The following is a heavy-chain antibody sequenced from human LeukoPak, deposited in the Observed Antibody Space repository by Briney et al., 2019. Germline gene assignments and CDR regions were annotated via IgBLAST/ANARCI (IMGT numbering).Heavy chain of an antibody. CDR3: ARVVVGLVAANGYGWFDP. Sequence: SETLSLTCTVSGGSISSYYWSWIRQPAGKGLEWIGRIYTSGSTNYNPSLKSRVTMSVDRSKNQFSLKLSSVTAADTAVYYCARVVVGLVAANGYGWFDPWGQGTLVTVSS. CDR1: GGSISSYY. J-gene: IGHJ5*02. V-gene: IGHV4-4*07. D-gene: IGHD2-15*01. CDR2: IYTSGST.